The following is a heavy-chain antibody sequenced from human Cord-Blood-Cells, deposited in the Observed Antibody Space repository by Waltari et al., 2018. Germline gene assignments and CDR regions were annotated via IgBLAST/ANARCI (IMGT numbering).Heavy chain of an antibody. CDR2: IIPIFGTA. CDR3: ARRAAVLRYFDWQYYFDY. CDR1: GGTFSSYA. Sequence: QVQLVQSGAEVKKPGSSVKVSCKASGGTFSSYAISWVRQAPGPGLEWMGGIIPIFGTANDAQKFQGRVTITADESTSTAYMELSSLRSEDTAVYYCARRAAVLRYFDWQYYFDYWGQGTLVTVSS. V-gene: IGHV1-69*01. J-gene: IGHJ4*02. D-gene: IGHD3-9*01.